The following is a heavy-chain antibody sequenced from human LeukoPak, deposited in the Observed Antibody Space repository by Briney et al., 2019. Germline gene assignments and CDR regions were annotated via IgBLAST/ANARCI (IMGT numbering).Heavy chain of an antibody. V-gene: IGHV4-34*01. CDR2: INHSGST. Sequence: SETLSLTCAVYGGSFSGYYCNWIRQPPGKGLEWIGEINHSGSTNYNPSLKSRVTISVGTSKNQFSLKLSSVTAADTAVYYCARGVRGAAGGLNWFDPWGQGTLVTVSS. D-gene: IGHD6-13*01. CDR3: ARGVRGAAGGLNWFDP. J-gene: IGHJ5*02. CDR1: GGSFSGYY.